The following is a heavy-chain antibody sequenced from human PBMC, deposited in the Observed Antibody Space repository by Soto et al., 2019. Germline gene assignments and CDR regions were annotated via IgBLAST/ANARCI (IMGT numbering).Heavy chain of an antibody. Sequence: SETLSLTCTVSGGSISSYYWSWIRQPPGKRLEWIGYIYYSGSTNYNPSLKSRVTISVDTSKNQFSLKLSSVTAADTAVYYCARESGFLDSSGYYYVDWGQGTLVTVSS. CDR3: ARESGFLDSSGYYYVD. D-gene: IGHD3-22*01. CDR1: GGSISSYY. J-gene: IGHJ4*02. CDR2: IYYSGST. V-gene: IGHV4-59*12.